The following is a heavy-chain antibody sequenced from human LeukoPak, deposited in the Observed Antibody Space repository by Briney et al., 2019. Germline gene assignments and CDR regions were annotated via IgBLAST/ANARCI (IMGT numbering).Heavy chain of an antibody. CDR1: GFTFSDYY. J-gene: IGHJ6*02. Sequence: PGGSLRLSCAASGFTFSDYYMSWIRQAPGKGLEWVSYISSSGSTIYYADSVKGRFTISRDNAKNSLYLQMNSLRAEDTAVYYCARDLGGVAVADPAYYYYGMDVWGQGTTVTVSS. D-gene: IGHD6-19*01. CDR2: ISSSGSTI. CDR3: ARDLGGVAVADPAYYYYGMDV. V-gene: IGHV3-11*01.